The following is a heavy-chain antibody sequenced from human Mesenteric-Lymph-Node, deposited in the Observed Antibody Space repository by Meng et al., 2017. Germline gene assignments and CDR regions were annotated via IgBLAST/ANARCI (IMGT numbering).Heavy chain of an antibody. V-gene: IGHV4-30-2*01. CDR3: VRDTRRGGGWFDP. CDR2: IYHGVNI. D-gene: IGHD3-10*01. J-gene: IGHJ5*02. CDR1: GYSITSGDYS. Sequence: QVQLQESGSGLVRPSPTLSLTCAVSGYSITSGDYSWTWIRQPPGKGLEWIGYIYHGVNIYYTPSLRSRVTISVDKSRNQFSLKLTSVSAADTAVYYCVRDTRRGGGWFDPWGQGTLVTVSS.